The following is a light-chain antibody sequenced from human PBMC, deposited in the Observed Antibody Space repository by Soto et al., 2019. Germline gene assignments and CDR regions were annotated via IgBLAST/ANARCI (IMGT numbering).Light chain of an antibody. CDR1: SSDVGGYNY. Sequence: QSALTQPRSVSGSPGQSVTISCTGTSSDVGGYNYVSWYQQHPGTAPKLMIYDVSMRPSGVPDRFSGSKSGNTASLTISGLQAEDEADYYCCSYAGSYTLYVFGTGTKLTGL. CDR3: CSYAGSYTLYV. CDR2: DVS. J-gene: IGLJ1*01. V-gene: IGLV2-11*01.